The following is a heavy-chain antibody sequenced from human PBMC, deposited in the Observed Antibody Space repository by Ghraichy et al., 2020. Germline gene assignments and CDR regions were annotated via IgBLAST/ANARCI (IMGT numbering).Heavy chain of an antibody. J-gene: IGHJ6*02. CDR1: GGSISSYY. Sequence: SETLSLTCTVSGGSISSYYWSWIRQPPGKGLEWIGYIYYSGSTNYNPSLKSRVTISVDTSKNQFSLKLSSVTAADTAVYYCARDSLNYYGMDVWGQGTTVTVSS. CDR2: IYYSGST. CDR3: ARDSLNYYGMDV. V-gene: IGHV4-59*01.